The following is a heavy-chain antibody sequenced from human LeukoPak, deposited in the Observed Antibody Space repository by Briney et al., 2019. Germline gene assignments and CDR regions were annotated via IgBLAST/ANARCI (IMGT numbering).Heavy chain of an antibody. Sequence: PSETLSLTCTVSGGSISSYYWSWIRQPAGKGLEWIGRIYTSGSTNYNPSLKSRVTMSVDTSKNQFSLKLTSVTAADTAVFFCASGTWYKFDYWGQGTLVTVSS. D-gene: IGHD1-1*01. CDR2: IYTSGST. V-gene: IGHV4-4*07. CDR1: GGSISSYY. J-gene: IGHJ4*02. CDR3: ASGTWYKFDY.